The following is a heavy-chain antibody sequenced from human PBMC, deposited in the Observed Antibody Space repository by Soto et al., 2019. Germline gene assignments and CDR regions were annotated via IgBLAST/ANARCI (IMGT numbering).Heavy chain of an antibody. CDR1: GGTFSSYA. Sequence: SVKVSCKASGGTFSSYAISWVRQAPGQGLEWMGGIIPIFGTANYAQKFQGRVTITADESTSTAYMELSSLRSEDTAVYYCARGRYYDSSGYYCPYNWFDPWGQGTLVTVSS. V-gene: IGHV1-69*13. CDR3: ARGRYYDSSGYYCPYNWFDP. J-gene: IGHJ5*02. CDR2: IIPIFGTA. D-gene: IGHD3-22*01.